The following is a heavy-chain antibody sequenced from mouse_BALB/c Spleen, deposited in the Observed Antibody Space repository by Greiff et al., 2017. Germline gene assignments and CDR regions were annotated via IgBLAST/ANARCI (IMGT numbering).Heavy chain of an antibody. CDR2: ISDGGST. D-gene: IGHD1-1*01. CDR3: ARQDSPITTVVATGDY. CDR1: GFTFSDYY. V-gene: IGHV5-4*02. Sequence: EVQGVESGGGLVKPGGSLKLSCAASGFTFSDYYMYWVRQTPEKRLEWVATISDGGSTYYPDTVKGRFTISRDNAKNTLYLQMSSLKSEDTAMYYCARQDSPITTVVATGDYWGQGTSVTVSS. J-gene: IGHJ4*01.